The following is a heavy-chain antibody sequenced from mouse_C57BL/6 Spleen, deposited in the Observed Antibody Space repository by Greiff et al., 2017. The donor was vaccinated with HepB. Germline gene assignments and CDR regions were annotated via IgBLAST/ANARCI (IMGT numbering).Heavy chain of an antibody. CDR2: IYPSDSET. J-gene: IGHJ4*01. Sequence: QVQLKQPGAELVRPGSSVKLSCKASGYTFTSYWMDWVKQRPGQGLEWIGNIYPSDSETHYNQKFKDKATLTVDKSSSTAYMQLSSLTSEDSAVYYCARGRGYDYYAMDYWGQGTSVTVSS. V-gene: IGHV1-61*01. D-gene: IGHD3-1*01. CDR1: GYTFTSYW. CDR3: ARGRGYDYYAMDY.